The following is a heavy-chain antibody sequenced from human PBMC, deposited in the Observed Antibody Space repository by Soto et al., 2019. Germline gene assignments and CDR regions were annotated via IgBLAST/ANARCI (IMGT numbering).Heavy chain of an antibody. J-gene: IGHJ4*02. V-gene: IGHV6-1*01. D-gene: IGHD3-3*01. CDR1: GDSVSSNSAA. CDR2: TYYRSKWYN. CDR3: ARDVTYYDFWSGKNYFDY. Sequence: SQTLSLTCAISGDSVSSNSAAWNWIRQSPSRGLEWLGRTYYRSKWYNDYAVSVKGRITINPDTSKNQFSLQLNSVTPEDTAVYYCARDVTYYDFWSGKNYFDYWGQGTLVTVSS.